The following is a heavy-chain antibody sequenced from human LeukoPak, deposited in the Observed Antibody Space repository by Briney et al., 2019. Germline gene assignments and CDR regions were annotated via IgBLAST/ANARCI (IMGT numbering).Heavy chain of an antibody. J-gene: IGHJ4*02. CDR3: ARVTIYSSSSKAFDY. D-gene: IGHD6-6*01. Sequence: SETLSLTCTVSGGSISSYYWSWIRQPPGKGLEWLGHIYYSGSTNYNPSLKSRVTISVDTSKNQFSLKLSSVTAADTAVYYCARVTIYSSSSKAFDYWGQGTLVTVSS. CDR2: IYYSGST. CDR1: GGSISSYY. V-gene: IGHV4-59*01.